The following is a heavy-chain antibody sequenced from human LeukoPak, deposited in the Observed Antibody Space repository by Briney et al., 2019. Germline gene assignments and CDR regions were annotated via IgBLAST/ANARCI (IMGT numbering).Heavy chain of an antibody. CDR2: INPQSGGT. CDR3: ATDPGHSGMDY. J-gene: IGHJ4*02. Sequence: GASVTVSCKTSGFHFIGYYIHWVRQAPGQGLDWMGWINPQSGGTTYAQKFQDRVTMTSDTSITTAYMELRRLRSDDTAVYYCATDPGHSGMDYWGQGSLVTVSS. CDR1: GFHFIGYY. V-gene: IGHV1-2*02. D-gene: IGHD3-10*01.